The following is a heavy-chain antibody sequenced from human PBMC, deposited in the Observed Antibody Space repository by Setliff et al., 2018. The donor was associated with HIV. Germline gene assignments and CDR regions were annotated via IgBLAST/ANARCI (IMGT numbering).Heavy chain of an antibody. D-gene: IGHD6-19*01. CDR1: GDSISTSNSY. J-gene: IGHJ4*02. CDR2: LYYGGST. CDR3: IIAYSSGWLAPMGFDS. Sequence: PSETLSLTCTVSGDSISTSNSYWGWVRQPPGKGLEWIGSLYYGGSTYYNPSLKSRVTISVDTSKNQLSLKLSSVTAADTAVYYCIIAYSSGWLAPMGFDSWGQGTLVTVSS. V-gene: IGHV4-39*01.